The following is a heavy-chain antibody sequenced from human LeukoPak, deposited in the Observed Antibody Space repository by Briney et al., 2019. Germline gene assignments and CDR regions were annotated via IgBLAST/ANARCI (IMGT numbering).Heavy chain of an antibody. Sequence: GGSLRLSCAASGFSFNIYWMSWVRQAPGKGLEWVGRIKSETDGGTTDYAAPVKGRFTISRDDSKNTLYLQMNSLKTEDTAVYFCTTDPRGVGGALDHWGQGTLVTVSS. CDR2: IKSETDGGTT. CDR1: GFSFNIYW. CDR3: TTDPRGVGGALDH. J-gene: IGHJ4*02. V-gene: IGHV3-15*01. D-gene: IGHD3-16*01.